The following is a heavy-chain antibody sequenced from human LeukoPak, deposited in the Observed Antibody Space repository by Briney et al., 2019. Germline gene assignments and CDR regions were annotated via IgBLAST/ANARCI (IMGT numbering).Heavy chain of an antibody. CDR1: GYTFTGYY. CDR3: ARDKGAARPDLWFDP. Sequence: ASVKVSCKASGYTFTGYYMHWVRQAPGQGLEWMGWINPNSGGTNYAQKFQGRVTMTRDTSISTAYMELSRLRSDDTAVYYCARDKGAARPDLWFDPWGQGTLVTVPS. CDR2: INPNSGGT. J-gene: IGHJ5*02. D-gene: IGHD6-6*01. V-gene: IGHV1-2*02.